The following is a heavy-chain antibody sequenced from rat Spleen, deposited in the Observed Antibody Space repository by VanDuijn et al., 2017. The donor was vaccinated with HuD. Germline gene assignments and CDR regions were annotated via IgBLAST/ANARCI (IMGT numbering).Heavy chain of an antibody. CDR1: GFSLTSYN. V-gene: IGHV2-30*01. CDR2: IWTGGST. D-gene: IGHD5-1*01. Sequence: QVQLKESGPGLVQPSQTLSLTCTVSGFSLTSYNVHWVRQPPGKGLEWMGIIWTGGSTDYNSALKSRLSISRDTSKSQVFLKMNSLQTEDIATYYCARSELGAFDYWGQGVMVTVSS. CDR3: ARSELGAFDY. J-gene: IGHJ2*01.